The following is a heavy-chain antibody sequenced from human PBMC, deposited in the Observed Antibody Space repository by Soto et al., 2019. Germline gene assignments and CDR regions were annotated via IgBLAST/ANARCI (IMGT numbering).Heavy chain of an antibody. CDR3: AKVAGYQPPNDLDY. Sequence: GGSLRLSCTASGFTFSSYGMSWVRQAPGKGLEWVSSISGSGGSTYYPDSVKGRFTVSRDNSVNTLYLQMNSLRAEDTAVYYCAKVAGYQPPNDLDYWGQGTLVTVSS. CDR2: ISGSGGST. V-gene: IGHV3-23*01. CDR1: GFTFSSYG. J-gene: IGHJ4*02. D-gene: IGHD2-2*01.